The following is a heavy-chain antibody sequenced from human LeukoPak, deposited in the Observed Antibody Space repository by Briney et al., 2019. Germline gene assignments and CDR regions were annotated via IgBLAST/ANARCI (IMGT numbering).Heavy chain of an antibody. CDR1: GGSLSGNY. D-gene: IGHD3-3*01. CDR2: IYTGGGT. Sequence: PSETLSLTCTVSGGSLSGNYWSWIRQPAGKGLEWIGRIYTGGGTDYNPSPKSRVTMSVDTSKNQFSLKLSSVTAADTAVYYCARENPYYDFWKDYWGQGTLVTVSS. J-gene: IGHJ4*02. CDR3: ARENPYYDFWKDY. V-gene: IGHV4-4*07.